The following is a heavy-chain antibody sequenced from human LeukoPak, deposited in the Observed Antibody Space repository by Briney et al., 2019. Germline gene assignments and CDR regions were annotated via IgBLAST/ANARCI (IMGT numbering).Heavy chain of an antibody. CDR1: GYTFTSYG. CDR2: ISAYNGNT. D-gene: IGHD3-3*01. CDR3: ARDAVGYDFWSGYSGPYYYYYMDV. V-gene: IGHV1-18*01. J-gene: IGHJ6*03. Sequence: WASVKVSCKASGYTFTSYGISWVRQAPGQGLEWMGWISAYNGNTNYAQKLQGRVTMTTDTSTSTAYMELRSLRSDDTAVYYCARDAVGYDFWSGYSGPYYYYYMDVWGKGTTVTVSS.